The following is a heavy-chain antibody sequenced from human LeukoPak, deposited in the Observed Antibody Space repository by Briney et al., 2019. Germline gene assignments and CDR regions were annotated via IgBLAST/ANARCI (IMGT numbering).Heavy chain of an antibody. Sequence: GGSLRLSCAASGFTFDSAWMSWVRQAPGKGLEWVGRIKSKTDGGTTDYAAPVKGRFTISRDGSKNTLSLQMSSRKTEDTAVYYCTTEGYTYGFHGLDVWGRGTTVTVSS. V-gene: IGHV3-15*01. CDR1: GFTFDSAW. J-gene: IGHJ6*04. D-gene: IGHD5-18*01. CDR3: TTEGYTYGFHGLDV. CDR2: IKSKTDGGTT.